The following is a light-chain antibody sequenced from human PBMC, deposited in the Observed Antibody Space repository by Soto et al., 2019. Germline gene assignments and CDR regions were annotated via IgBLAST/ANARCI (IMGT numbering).Light chain of an antibody. V-gene: IGKV1-5*01. CDR2: DVS. Sequence: DIQMTQSPSTLSGSVGDGVTITCRASQTISSWLAWYQQKPGKAPKLMIYDVSALKRGVPPRFSGSGSGTEFTLTISSLQPDDVATYYCQQYDSFSVTLGQGTKVDIK. CDR3: QQYDSFSVT. CDR1: QTISSW. J-gene: IGKJ1*01.